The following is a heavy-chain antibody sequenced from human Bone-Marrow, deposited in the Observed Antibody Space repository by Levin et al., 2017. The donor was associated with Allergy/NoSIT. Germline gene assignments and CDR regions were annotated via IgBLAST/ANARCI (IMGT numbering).Heavy chain of an antibody. CDR2: INHSGST. V-gene: IGHV4-34*01. CDR3: ARVGGHSSSWYRLYYYYGMDV. J-gene: IGHJ6*02. Sequence: SETLSLTCAVYGGSFSGYYWSWIRQPPGKGLEWIGEINHSGSTNYNPSLKSRVTISVDTSKNQFSLKLSSVTAADTAVYYCARVGGHSSSWYRLYYYYGMDVWGQGTTVTVSS. D-gene: IGHD6-13*01. CDR1: GGSFSGYY.